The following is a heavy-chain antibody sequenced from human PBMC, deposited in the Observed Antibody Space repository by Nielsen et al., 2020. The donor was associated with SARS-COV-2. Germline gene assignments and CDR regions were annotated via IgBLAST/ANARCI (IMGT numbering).Heavy chain of an antibody. V-gene: IGHV3-15*01. J-gene: IGHJ1*01. CDR1: GFTFSNPW. Sequence: GESLKISCAASGFTFSNPWMNWVRQAPGKGLEWVCRIKSKVDGGTTDYAGPVKGRFTISRDDSKNTLYLQMNSLKTEDTAVYYCTTGGITMVRGVMQYWGQGTLVTVS. CDR3: TTGGITMVRGVMQY. D-gene: IGHD3-10*01. CDR2: IKSKVDGGTT.